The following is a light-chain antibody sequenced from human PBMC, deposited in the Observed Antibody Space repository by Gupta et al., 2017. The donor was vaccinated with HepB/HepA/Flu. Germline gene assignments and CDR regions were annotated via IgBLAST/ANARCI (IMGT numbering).Light chain of an antibody. CDR3: QTYDSVLSGWV. V-gene: IGLV1-40*01. Sequence: QPVLMHPPSVPWPPEQRPTIPGSGGSSNIGADYDVHWYQQLPLTAPKLLIYKNSNRPSGVPDRFSGSKSGASASLAITGLQAEDEADYYCQTYDSVLSGWVFGGGTKLTVL. CDR2: KNS. J-gene: IGLJ3*02. CDR1: SSNIGADYD.